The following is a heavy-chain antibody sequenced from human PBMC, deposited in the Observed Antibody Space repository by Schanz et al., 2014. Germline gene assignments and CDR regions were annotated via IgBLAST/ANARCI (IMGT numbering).Heavy chain of an antibody. CDR1: GYTFTDYH. CDR2: INPNSGGT. J-gene: IGHJ5*02. Sequence: QVQLVQSGAEVMKPGASVKVSCKSSGYTFTDYHIHWVRQAPGQGLEYMGRINPNSGGTNFAQKFQGRVTMTRDTSISTVYMELSRLRSDDTAVYYCAREGTVIRGLSGWFDPWGQGTLVTVSS. V-gene: IGHV1-2*06. D-gene: IGHD3-10*01. CDR3: AREGTVIRGLSGWFDP.